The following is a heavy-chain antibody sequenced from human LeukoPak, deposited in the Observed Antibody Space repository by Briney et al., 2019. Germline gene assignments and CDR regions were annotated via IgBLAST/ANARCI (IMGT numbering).Heavy chain of an antibody. Sequence: GGSLRLSCASSGFTFSSYAMSWVRQAPGKGLEWVSTIGGTGVRTYYADSVKGRFTISRDNSKNTLYLQINSLRAEDTAVYYCAKDRVWLGPPTDYWGQGTLVTVSS. CDR2: IGGTGVRT. CDR1: GFTFSSYA. D-gene: IGHD6-19*01. V-gene: IGHV3-23*01. CDR3: AKDRVWLGPPTDY. J-gene: IGHJ4*02.